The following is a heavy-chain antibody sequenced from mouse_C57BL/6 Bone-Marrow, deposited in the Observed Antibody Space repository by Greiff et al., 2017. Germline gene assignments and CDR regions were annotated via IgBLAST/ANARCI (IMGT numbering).Heavy chain of an antibody. Sequence: QVQLQQSGAELVRPGASVTLSCKASGYTFTDYEMHWVKQTPVHGLEWIGAIDPETGGTAYNQKFKGKAILTADKSSSTAYMELRSLTSEDSAVYYCTRWSTTGADVWGTGTTVTVSS. CDR1: GYTFTDYE. V-gene: IGHV1-15*01. J-gene: IGHJ1*03. CDR2: IDPETGGT. CDR3: TRWSTTGADV. D-gene: IGHD1-1*01.